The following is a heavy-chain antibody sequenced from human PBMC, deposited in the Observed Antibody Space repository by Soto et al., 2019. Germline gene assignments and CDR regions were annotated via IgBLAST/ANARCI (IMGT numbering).Heavy chain of an antibody. V-gene: IGHV4-39*01. D-gene: IGHD3-3*01. CDR3: ARHVGSGYYPTYLDY. J-gene: IGHJ4*02. CDR2: IYYSGSN. CDR1: GGSISSSSYH. Sequence: SETLSLTCTVPGGSISSSSYHWGWIRQPPGKGLEWIGIIYYSGSNYYNPSLKSRLTISVDTSKNQFSLKLSSVTAADTAVYYCARHVGSGYYPTYLDYWGQGTLVTVSS.